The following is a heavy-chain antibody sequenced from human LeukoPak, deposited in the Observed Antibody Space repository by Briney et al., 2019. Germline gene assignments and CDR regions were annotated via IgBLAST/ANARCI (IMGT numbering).Heavy chain of an antibody. J-gene: IGHJ4*02. CDR1: GFFFSSYW. CDR3: AVEKGDSPDY. V-gene: IGHV3-53*01. CDR2: IYNDGST. D-gene: IGHD3-22*01. Sequence: GGSLRLSCAGPGFFFSSYWMSWVRQAPGKGLEWVSLIYNDGSTYYADSVKGRFTISRDNSKNTLYLQMNSLRAEDTAVHYCAVEKGDSPDYWGQGTLVTVSS.